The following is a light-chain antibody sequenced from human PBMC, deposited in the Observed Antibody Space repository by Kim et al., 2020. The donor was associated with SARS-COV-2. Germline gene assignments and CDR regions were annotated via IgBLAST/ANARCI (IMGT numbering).Light chain of an antibody. Sequence: NFMLTQPHSVSESPGKTVTISCTRSSGSIASNYVQWYQLRPGSAPTTVIYEDNQRPSGVPDRFSGSIDSSSNSASLTISGLTTEDEADYYCQSYDSSNPVVFGGGTKLTVL. J-gene: IGLJ2*01. CDR1: SGSIASNY. CDR2: EDN. V-gene: IGLV6-57*04. CDR3: QSYDSSNPVV.